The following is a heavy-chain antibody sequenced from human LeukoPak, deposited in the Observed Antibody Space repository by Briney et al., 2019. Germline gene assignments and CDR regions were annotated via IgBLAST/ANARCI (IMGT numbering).Heavy chain of an antibody. Sequence: KPSETLSLTCTVSGYSISSGYYWGWIRQPPGKGLEWIGSIYHSGSTYYNPSLKSRVTISVDTSKNQFSLKLSSVTAADTAVYYCARFSFSSSDFDYWGQGTLVTVSS. CDR1: GYSISSGYY. CDR3: ARFSFSSSDFDY. V-gene: IGHV4-38-2*02. D-gene: IGHD6-13*01. CDR2: IYHSGST. J-gene: IGHJ4*02.